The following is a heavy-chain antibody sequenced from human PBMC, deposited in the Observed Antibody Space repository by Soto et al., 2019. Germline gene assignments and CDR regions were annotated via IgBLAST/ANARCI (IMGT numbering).Heavy chain of an antibody. D-gene: IGHD5-18*01. V-gene: IGHV4-30-2*02. Sequence: SETLSLTCAVSGCTISSGAYSWSWIRQPPGKGLEWVGYIYHSGSTYYNPSLKSRVTISVDRSKNRFSLNLNSLRPEDTALYYCVRSKGGYSYGTPFDYWGQGTLVTVSS. CDR1: GCTISSGAYS. CDR2: IYHSGST. J-gene: IGHJ4*02. CDR3: VRSKGGYSYGTPFDY.